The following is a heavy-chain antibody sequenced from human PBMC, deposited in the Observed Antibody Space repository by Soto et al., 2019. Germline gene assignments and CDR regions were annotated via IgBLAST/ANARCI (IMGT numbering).Heavy chain of an antibody. CDR3: ARKVSGSTGRPDLWYFDL. CDR2: ISGGGAAT. V-gene: IGHV3-23*01. D-gene: IGHD3-10*01. J-gene: IGHJ2*01. CDR1: GFTFSGYA. Sequence: EVQLLDSGGGLVQPGGSLRLSCAASGFTFSGYALTWVRQAPGKGLEWVSAISGGGAATFYADSVKGRFTISRDNSKNTLYLQMNTLRAEDTAVDYCARKVSGSTGRPDLWYFDLWGRGTLVTVSS.